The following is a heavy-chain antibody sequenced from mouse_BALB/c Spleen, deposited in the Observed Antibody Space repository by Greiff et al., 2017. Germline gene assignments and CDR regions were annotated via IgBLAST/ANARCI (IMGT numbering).Heavy chain of an antibody. Sequence: VQLKQSGAELVKPGASVKLSCTASGFNIKDTYMHWVKQRPEQGLEWIGRIDPANGNTKYDPKFQGKATITADTSSNTAYLQLSSLTSEDTAVYYCARPNYGSSPWYFDVWGAGTTVTVSS. CDR3: ARPNYGSSPWYFDV. CDR1: GFNIKDTY. J-gene: IGHJ1*01. D-gene: IGHD1-1*01. V-gene: IGHV14-3*02. CDR2: IDPANGNT.